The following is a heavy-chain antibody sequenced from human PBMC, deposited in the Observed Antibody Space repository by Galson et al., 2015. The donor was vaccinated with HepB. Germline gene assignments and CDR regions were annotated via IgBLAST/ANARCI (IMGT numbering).Heavy chain of an antibody. V-gene: IGHV3-30-3*01. D-gene: IGHD3-10*01. J-gene: IGHJ4*02. CDR3: ARDTDYGSGTYCLDY. CDR2: ISCHSGSNK. Sequence: SLRLSCAASGFTFSSYAMHWVRQAPGKGLEWVAIISCHSGSNKYYADSVKGRFTISRDNSKNTLYLQMNSLRAEDTAVYFCARDTDYGSGTYCLDYWGQGTLVTVSS. CDR1: GFTFSSYA.